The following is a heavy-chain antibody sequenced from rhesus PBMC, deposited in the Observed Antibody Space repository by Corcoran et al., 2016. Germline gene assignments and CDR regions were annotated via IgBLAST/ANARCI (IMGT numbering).Heavy chain of an antibody. CDR3: ARSMVVGSLDY. CDR1: GFSLSTSGLR. CDR2: SDWDVDK. Sequence: QVTLKESGPALVKPTQTLTLTCTFSGFSLSTSGLRVSWIRQPPGKALEWLARSDWDVDKYYSTSQKSKITIYKATSKNQGVLTMTNMDPVDAAKYYCARSMVVGSLDYWGQGVLVTVSS. V-gene: IGHV2S2*01. J-gene: IGHJ4*01. D-gene: IGHD2-21*01.